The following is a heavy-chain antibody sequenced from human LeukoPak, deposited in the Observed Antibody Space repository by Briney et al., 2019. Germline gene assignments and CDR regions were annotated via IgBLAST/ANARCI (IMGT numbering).Heavy chain of an antibody. V-gene: IGHV3-30*04. D-gene: IGHD6-13*01. Sequence: GRSLRLSCAASGFTLSSYAMHWVRQAPGKGLGWVAVISYEGSNKYYADSGKGRFTISRDNSKNTLYLQMNSLRAEDTAVYYCARAARSSWYYFDYWGQGTLVTVSS. J-gene: IGHJ4*02. CDR1: GFTLSSYA. CDR3: ARAARSSWYYFDY. CDR2: ISYEGSNK.